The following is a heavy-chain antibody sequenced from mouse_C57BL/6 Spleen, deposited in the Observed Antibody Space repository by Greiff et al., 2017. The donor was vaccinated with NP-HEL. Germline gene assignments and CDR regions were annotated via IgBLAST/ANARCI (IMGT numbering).Heavy chain of an antibody. CDR3: ESGTYGAYAAWFAY. CDR1: GYSFTDYN. V-gene: IGHV1-39*01. J-gene: IGHJ3*01. CDR2: INPNYGTT. Sequence: EVQLQQSGPELVKPGASVKISCKASGYSFTDYNMNWVKQSNGKSLEWIGVINPNYGTTSYNQKFKGKATLTVDQSSSTAYMQLNSLTSEDSAVYDCESGTYGAYAAWFAYWGQGTLVTVSA. D-gene: IGHD1-1*01.